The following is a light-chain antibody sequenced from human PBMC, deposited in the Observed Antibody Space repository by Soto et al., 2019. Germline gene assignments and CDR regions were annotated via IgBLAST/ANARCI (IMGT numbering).Light chain of an antibody. Sequence: EIVLTQSPGTLSLSPGERATLSCRASQSVSSNYLAWYQQKPGQAPRPLIYGASSRATGIPDRFSGSGAGTDFPLPISRLESEDFAVYYCKQYGSAPWTFGQGTKVDIK. CDR2: GAS. V-gene: IGKV3-20*01. CDR3: KQYGSAPWT. J-gene: IGKJ1*01. CDR1: QSVSSNY.